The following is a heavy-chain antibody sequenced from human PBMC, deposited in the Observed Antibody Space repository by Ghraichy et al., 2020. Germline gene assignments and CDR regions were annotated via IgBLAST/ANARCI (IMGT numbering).Heavy chain of an antibody. J-gene: IGHJ3*02. D-gene: IGHD3-22*01. Sequence: TCAASGFSFSYYWMSWVRQAPGKGLEWVANINRDGSEKYYVDSVKGRFTISRDNAKNSLYVQMNSLRAEDTAVYYCARDGPDYYDSSGYHNKNDAFDIWGQGTMVTVSS. CDR2: INRDGSEK. CDR1: GFSFSYYW. CDR3: ARDGPDYYDSSGYHNKNDAFDI. V-gene: IGHV3-7*01.